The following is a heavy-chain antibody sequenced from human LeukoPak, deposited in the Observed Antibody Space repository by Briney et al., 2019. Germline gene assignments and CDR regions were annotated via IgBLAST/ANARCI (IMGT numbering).Heavy chain of an antibody. D-gene: IGHD3-22*01. Sequence: NPSETLSLTCTVSGGSISSYYWSWIRQPPGKGLEWIGYIYTSGSTNYNPTLKSRVTISVDTSKNQFSLKLSSVTAADTAVYYCARHGGSSGYFDAFDIWGQGTMVTVSS. CDR2: IYTSGST. V-gene: IGHV4-4*09. CDR1: GGSISSYY. CDR3: ARHGGSSGYFDAFDI. J-gene: IGHJ3*02.